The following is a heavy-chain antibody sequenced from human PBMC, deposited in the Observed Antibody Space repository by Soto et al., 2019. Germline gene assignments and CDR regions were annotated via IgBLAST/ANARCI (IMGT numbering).Heavy chain of an antibody. CDR2: IYSGGLT. Sequence: GGSLRLSCAGSGFSVSSSYMTWVRQAPGKGLEWVSVIYSGGLTFYADSVKGRFAISRDISKNTLFLQMNSLRFDDTAVYFCARGLGFCSGGSCYEDWGQGTLVTVSS. V-gene: IGHV3-53*01. CDR1: GFSVSSSY. CDR3: ARGLGFCSGGSCYED. D-gene: IGHD2-15*01. J-gene: IGHJ4*02.